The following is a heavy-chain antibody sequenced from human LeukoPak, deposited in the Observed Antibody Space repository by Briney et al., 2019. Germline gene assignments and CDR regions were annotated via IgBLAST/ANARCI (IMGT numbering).Heavy chain of an antibody. D-gene: IGHD3-10*02. CDR2: ISYDGSNK. CDR1: GFTFSSYG. Sequence: GGSLRLSCAASGFTFSSYGMHWVRQAPGKGLEWVAVISYDGSNKYYADSVKGRFTISRDDSKNTLYLQMNSLRAEDTAVYYCAELGITMIGGVWGKGTTVTISS. V-gene: IGHV3-30*18. J-gene: IGHJ6*04. CDR3: AELGITMIGGV.